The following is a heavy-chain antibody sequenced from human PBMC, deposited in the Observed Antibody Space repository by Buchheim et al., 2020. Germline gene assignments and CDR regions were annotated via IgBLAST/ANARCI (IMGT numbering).Heavy chain of an antibody. CDR1: GGSISSGGYY. CDR3: ARSVTYYYDSSGPSRSYWYFDL. Sequence: QVQLQESGPGLVKPSQTLSLTCTVSGGSISSGGYYWSWIRQHPGKGLEWIGYIYYSGSTYYNPSLKSRVTISVVTCKNQFSLKLSSVTAAYTAVYYSARSVTYYYDSSGPSRSYWYFDLWGRGTL. V-gene: IGHV4-31*03. D-gene: IGHD3-22*01. CDR2: IYYSGST. J-gene: IGHJ2*01.